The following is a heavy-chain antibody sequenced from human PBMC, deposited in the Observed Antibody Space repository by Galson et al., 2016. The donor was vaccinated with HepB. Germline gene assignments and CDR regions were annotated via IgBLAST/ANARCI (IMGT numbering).Heavy chain of an antibody. Sequence: PALVKPTQTLTLTCTFTGFSLSASGMCVSWIRQPPGKALEWLGFIDWDDDKYYSGSLKTRLTISKGTSKNQVVLTMTNMDPVDTATYYCAHYVRGGMVRGPQDAFDIWGQGTMVTVSS. D-gene: IGHD3-10*02. CDR3: AHYVRGGMVRGPQDAFDI. CDR1: GFSLSASGMC. V-gene: IGHV2-70*01. CDR2: IDWDDDK. J-gene: IGHJ3*02.